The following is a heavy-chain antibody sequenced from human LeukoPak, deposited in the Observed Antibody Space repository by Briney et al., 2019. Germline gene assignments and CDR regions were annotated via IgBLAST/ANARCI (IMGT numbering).Heavy chain of an antibody. Sequence: ASVKVSCKASGYTFTSYYMHWVRQAPGQGLEWMGIINPSGGSTSYAQKFQGRVTMTRDMSTSTVYMELSSLRSEDTAVYYCARVDPCSGGSCYSRRYYYYYMDVWGKGTTVTISS. CDR1: GYTFTSYY. CDR3: ARVDPCSGGSCYSRRYYYYYMDV. D-gene: IGHD2-15*01. V-gene: IGHV1-46*01. J-gene: IGHJ6*03. CDR2: INPSGGST.